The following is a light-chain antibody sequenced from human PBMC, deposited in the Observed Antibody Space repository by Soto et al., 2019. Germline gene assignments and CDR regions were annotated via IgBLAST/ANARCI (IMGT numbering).Light chain of an antibody. Sequence: EVVLTQSPCTLSLSPAEAATLSCRASQSLSSSYLAWYQQKSGQAPRLLIYGASSRATGIPDRFSGSGSGKDCTLTISRLEPDDFAVDYCHQYGNSPSWTFGQGTKVEVK. CDR2: GAS. J-gene: IGKJ1*01. V-gene: IGKV3-20*01. CDR3: HQYGNSPSWT. CDR1: QSLSSSY.